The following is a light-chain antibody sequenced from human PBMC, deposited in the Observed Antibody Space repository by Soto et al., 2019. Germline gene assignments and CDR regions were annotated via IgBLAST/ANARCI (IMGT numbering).Light chain of an antibody. V-gene: IGKV3-20*01. CDR1: QSVSNNY. J-gene: IGKJ1*01. CDR3: QQYGSSGT. CDR2: GAS. Sequence: DIVLTQAPGTLALSPGERATLSFRASQSVSNNYLAWYTQKPGQAPRLLIYGASNRATGIPDRFSGSGSGTDFTLTISRLEPEDFAVDYCQQYGSSGTFGQGTKVDIK.